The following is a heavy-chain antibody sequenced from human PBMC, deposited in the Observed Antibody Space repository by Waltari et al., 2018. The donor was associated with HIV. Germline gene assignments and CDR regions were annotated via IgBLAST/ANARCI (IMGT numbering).Heavy chain of an antibody. CDR2: IKEEGSED. D-gene: IGHD3-10*01. CDR1: GFTFSSYW. CDR3: ARGGFYGSGSKVN. J-gene: IGHJ4*02. V-gene: IGHV3-7*04. Sequence: EVQLVESGGGLVQPGGSLRLSCAASGFTFSSYWMSWVRQAPGKGRGGGANIKEEGSEDDYVDAVNGRFTISRDNAENSLYLQMNSLRAEDTAVYYCARGGFYGSGSKVNWGQGTLVTVSS.